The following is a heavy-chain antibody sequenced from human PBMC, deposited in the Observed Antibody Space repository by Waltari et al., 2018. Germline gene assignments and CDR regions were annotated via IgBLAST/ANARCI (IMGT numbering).Heavy chain of an antibody. V-gene: IGHV4-39*07. CDR3: ARGVGAWFGDNPWYFDL. CDR2: IYYSGST. J-gene: IGHJ2*01. D-gene: IGHD3-10*01. CDR1: GGSISSSSYY. Sequence: QLQLQESGPGLVKPSETLSLTCTVSGGSISSSSYYWGWIRQPPGKGLEWIGSIYYSGSTYYNPYLRSRVTISVDTSKTQFSRKLGSGTAADTAVYYCARGVGAWFGDNPWYFDLWGRGTLVTVSS.